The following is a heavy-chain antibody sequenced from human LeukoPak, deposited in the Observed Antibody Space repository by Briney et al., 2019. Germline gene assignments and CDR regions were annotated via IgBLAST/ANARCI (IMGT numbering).Heavy chain of an antibody. V-gene: IGHV6-1*01. CDR3: SLARSEYHYGMDV. CDR2: TYHRSKWYY. Sequence: SQTLSLTCAISGDSVSSISVAWNWIRQSPSRGLEWLGRTYHRSKWYYEYAISVKSRITLSPDTSKKQFPLQLTSVTPEDTAVYYCSLARSEYHYGMDVWGQGTTVTVSS. CDR1: GDSVSSISVA. J-gene: IGHJ6*02.